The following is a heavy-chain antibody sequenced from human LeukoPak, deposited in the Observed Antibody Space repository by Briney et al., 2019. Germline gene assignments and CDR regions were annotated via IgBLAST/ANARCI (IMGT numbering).Heavy chain of an antibody. D-gene: IGHD2-2*02. CDR1: GFTLSSYS. CDR2: SGGAT. CDR3: GIPPGSGN. J-gene: IGHJ1*01. Sequence: PGGSLRLSCSASGFTLSSYSMHWVRQAPGKGLEYVSTSGGATYYADSVKGRFTISRDNAKNTLYLQMSSLRAEDTPVYYCGIPPGSGNWAQGTLVTVSS. V-gene: IGHV3-64D*09.